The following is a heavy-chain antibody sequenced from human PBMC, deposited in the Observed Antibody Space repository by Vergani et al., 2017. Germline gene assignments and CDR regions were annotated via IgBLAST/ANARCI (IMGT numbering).Heavy chain of an antibody. CDR2: ISNDGSKK. CDR3: AKAGSVTSGSLQYNFYMDV. D-gene: IGHD3-10*01. CDR1: GFSFSSHA. V-gene: IGHV3-30*18. Sequence: QVQLAESGGGRVQPGRSLRLSCAASGFSFSSHAIHWVRPAPGKGLEWVAVISNDGSKKYYAASVKGRFTISRDNSKNTLDLQMNSLRTQDTAVYYCAKAGSVTSGSLQYNFYMDVGGKGTTVTVS. J-gene: IGHJ6*03.